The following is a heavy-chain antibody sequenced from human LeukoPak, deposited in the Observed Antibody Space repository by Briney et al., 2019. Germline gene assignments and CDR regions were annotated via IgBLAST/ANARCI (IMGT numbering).Heavy chain of an antibody. CDR1: GFTFSSYS. D-gene: IGHD6-6*01. CDR3: ARGGAARPDY. CDR2: ISSNSRTV. J-gene: IGHJ4*02. Sequence: GGSLRLSCAASGFTFSSYSMNWVRQAPGKGLEWVSYISSNSRTVEYADSVKGRFTISRDNAKNSLYLQVNTLRAEDTAVYYCARGGAARPDYWGRGTLVSVSS. V-gene: IGHV3-48*01.